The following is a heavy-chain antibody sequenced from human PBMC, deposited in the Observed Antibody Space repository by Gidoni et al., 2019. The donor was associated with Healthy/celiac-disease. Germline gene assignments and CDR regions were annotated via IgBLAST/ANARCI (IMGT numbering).Heavy chain of an antibody. J-gene: IGHJ5*02. CDR2: IYPGASDT. D-gene: IGHD2-21*02. CDR1: GYSFTSYW. CDR3: ARTTRGGGVLTTREGFDP. Sequence: EVQLVQSGAEVKKPGESLKISCKGSGYSFTSYWIGWVRQMPGKGLEWMGIIYPGASDTRNSPSFQGQVPNSADKSVGTAYLQWGGLKAWDTAMYYWARTTRGGGVLTTREGFDPWGQGTLVTVSS. V-gene: IGHV5-51*01.